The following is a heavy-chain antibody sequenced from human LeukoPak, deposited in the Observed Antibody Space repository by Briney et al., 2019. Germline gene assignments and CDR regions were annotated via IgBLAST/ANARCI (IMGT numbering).Heavy chain of an antibody. CDR3: AKGRYSSGWYYFDY. J-gene: IGHJ4*02. Sequence: GGSLRLSCAASGFLFSSYTMNWVRQAPGKGLEWVSYISSSSSYIYYADSLKGRFTISRDNAKNSVYLQMNSLRAEDTAVYYCAKGRYSSGWYYFDYWGQGTLVTVSS. V-gene: IGHV3-21*04. D-gene: IGHD6-19*01. CDR2: ISSSSSYI. CDR1: GFLFSSYT.